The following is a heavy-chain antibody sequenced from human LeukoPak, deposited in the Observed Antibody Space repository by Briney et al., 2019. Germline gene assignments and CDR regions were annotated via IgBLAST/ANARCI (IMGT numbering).Heavy chain of an antibody. CDR1: GFTFSNFI. Sequence: GGSLRLSCAASGFTFSNFIVNWVRQAPGKGLEWVSSISSTSSYIYYADSVKGRFTISRDNAKNSLYLQMNSLRPEDTALYYCAKVSRIYGGNSPFDYWGQGTLVTVSS. D-gene: IGHD4-23*01. J-gene: IGHJ4*02. V-gene: IGHV3-21*04. CDR2: ISSTSSYI. CDR3: AKVSRIYGGNSPFDY.